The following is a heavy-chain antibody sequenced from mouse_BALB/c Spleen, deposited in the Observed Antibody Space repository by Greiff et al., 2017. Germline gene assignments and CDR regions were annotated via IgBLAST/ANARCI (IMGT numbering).Heavy chain of an antibody. Sequence: VKLVESGPGLVAPSQSLSITCTVSGFSLTDYGVSWIRQPPGKGLEWLGVIWGGGSTYYNSALKSRLSISKDNSKSQVFLKMNSLQTDDTAMYYCAKQGTYYGNPWFAYWGQGTLVTVSA. V-gene: IGHV2-6-5*01. D-gene: IGHD2-10*01. J-gene: IGHJ3*01. CDR3: AKQGTYYGNPWFAY. CDR2: IWGGGST. CDR1: GFSLTDYG.